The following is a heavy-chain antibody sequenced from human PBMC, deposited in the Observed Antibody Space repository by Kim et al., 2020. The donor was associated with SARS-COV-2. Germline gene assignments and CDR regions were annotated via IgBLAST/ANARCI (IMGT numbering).Heavy chain of an antibody. V-gene: IGHV4-59*01. CDR2: IHYTGST. CDR3: ARGLVGSTSSY. J-gene: IGHJ4*02. CDR1: GVSISNNY. D-gene: IGHD2-2*01. Sequence: SETLSLTCTVPGVSISNNYWSWLRQPPGKGLEWIGVIHYTGSTTYNPSLKSRITISIDTSKNQFSLKLTSLTAADTAIYYCARGLVGSTSSYWGQGTLVT.